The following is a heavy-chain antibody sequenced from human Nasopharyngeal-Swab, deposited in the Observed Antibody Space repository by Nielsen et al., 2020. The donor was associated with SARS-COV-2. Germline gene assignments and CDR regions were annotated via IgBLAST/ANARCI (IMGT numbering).Heavy chain of an antibody. CDR2: INHSGST. CDR3: ARGTVYSYDSSGYYYYYYYGMDV. J-gene: IGHJ6*02. D-gene: IGHD3-22*01. Sequence: WIRQPPGKGLEWIGEINHSGSTNYNPSLKSRVTISVDTSKNQFSLKLSSVTAADTAVYYCARGTVYSYDSSGYYYYYYYGMDVWGQGTTVTVSS. V-gene: IGHV4-34*01.